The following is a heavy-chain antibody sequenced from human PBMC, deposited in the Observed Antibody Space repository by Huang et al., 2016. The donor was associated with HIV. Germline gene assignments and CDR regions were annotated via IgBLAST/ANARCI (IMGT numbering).Heavy chain of an antibody. Sequence: QLQLQELGPGLVKPSETLSLTCTVSGGSIRSDNYYWGWIRQPPGKGLEWIGSIYYSGSTYSIPSLKSRVTITVDTSKNQFSLKMRSVTAADTAVYYCARLPGSITMIRGVITDPYWGQGTLVTVSS. V-gene: IGHV4-39*01. CDR2: IYYSGST. CDR3: ARLPGSITMIRGVITDPY. J-gene: IGHJ4*02. D-gene: IGHD3-10*01. CDR1: GGSIRSDNYY.